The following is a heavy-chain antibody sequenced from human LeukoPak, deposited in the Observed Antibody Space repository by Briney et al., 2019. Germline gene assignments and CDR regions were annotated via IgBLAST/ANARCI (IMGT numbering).Heavy chain of an antibody. CDR3: ARDWGNWFDP. CDR1: GGTFSSYA. V-gene: IGHV1-69*05. CDR2: IIPIFGTA. D-gene: IGHD3-16*01. Sequence: ASVKVSCKASGGTFSSYAISWGRQAPGQGLEWMGGIIPIFGTANYAQKFQGRVTITTDESTSTAYMELSSLRSEDTAVYYCARDWGNWFDPWGQGTLVTVSS. J-gene: IGHJ5*02.